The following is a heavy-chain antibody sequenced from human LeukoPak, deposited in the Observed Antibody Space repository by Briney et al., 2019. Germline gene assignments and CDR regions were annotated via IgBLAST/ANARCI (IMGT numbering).Heavy chain of an antibody. CDR2: ISSSGSTI. J-gene: IGHJ4*02. CDR1: GFTFSSYE. V-gene: IGHV3-48*03. D-gene: IGHD3-22*01. Sequence: GGSLRLSCAASGFTFSSYEMKGVRQAPGEGGEGVSYISSSGSTIYYTDSVKGRFTISRDNDKNSLYLQMNSLRAEDKAVYYCARALSSSDYYRQPGSAVSRDYWGQGTLVTVSS. CDR3: ARALSSSDYYRQPGSAVSRDY.